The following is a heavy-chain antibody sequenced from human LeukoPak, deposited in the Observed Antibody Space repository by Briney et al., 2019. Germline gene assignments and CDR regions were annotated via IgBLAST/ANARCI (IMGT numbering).Heavy chain of an antibody. J-gene: IGHJ4*02. CDR1: GFTFSSYW. Sequence: GGSLRLSCAASGFTFSSYWMSWVRQAPGKGLEWVANIKQDGSEKYYVDSVKGRFTISRDNAKNSLYLQMNSLRAEDTAVYYCARTRTTYYYDSSGYTHMYYFDYWGQGTLVTASS. CDR2: IKQDGSEK. V-gene: IGHV3-7*01. CDR3: ARTRTTYYYDSSGYTHMYYFDY. D-gene: IGHD3-22*01.